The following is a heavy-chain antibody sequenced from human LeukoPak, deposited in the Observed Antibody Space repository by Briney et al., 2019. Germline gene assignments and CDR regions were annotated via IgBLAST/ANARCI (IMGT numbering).Heavy chain of an antibody. V-gene: IGHV1-69*04. Sequence: AVKVSFKASLGTFSSYAISWVRPAAGKGLEWMGRMMPILGIANYAQKFQGRVTITADKSTSTAYMELSSLRSEDTAVYYCASMITFGGVMSYWGQGTLVTVSS. J-gene: IGHJ4*02. CDR1: LGTFSSYA. CDR3: ASMITFGGVMSY. CDR2: MMPILGIA. D-gene: IGHD3-16*01.